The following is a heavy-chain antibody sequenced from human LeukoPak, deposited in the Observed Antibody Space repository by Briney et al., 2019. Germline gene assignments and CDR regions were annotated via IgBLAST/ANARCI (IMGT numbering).Heavy chain of an antibody. J-gene: IGHJ4*02. Sequence: GRSLRLSCAASGFTFDDYAMHWVRQAPGKGLEWVSGISWNSGSIGYADSVKGRFTISRDNAKNSLYLQTNSLRAEDTALYYCAKDQSTAYCGGDCYSALGYWGQGTLVTVSS. CDR3: AKDQSTAYCGGDCYSALGY. V-gene: IGHV3-9*01. CDR2: ISWNSGSI. CDR1: GFTFDDYA. D-gene: IGHD2-21*02.